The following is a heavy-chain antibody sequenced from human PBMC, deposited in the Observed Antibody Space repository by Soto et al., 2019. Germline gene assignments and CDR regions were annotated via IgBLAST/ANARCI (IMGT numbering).Heavy chain of an antibody. D-gene: IGHD5-12*01. CDR3: APEDGYGHRRKAFDI. CDR1: GFTFSSYG. V-gene: IGHV3-30*03. Sequence: QVQLVESGGGVVQPGRSLRLSCAASGFTFSSYGMHWVRQAPGKGLEWVAVISYDGSNKYYADSVKGRFTISRDNSKNALYLQKNGLRGEDRAVYYCAPEDGYGHRRKAFDIWGQGTMVTVSS. CDR2: ISYDGSNK. J-gene: IGHJ3*02.